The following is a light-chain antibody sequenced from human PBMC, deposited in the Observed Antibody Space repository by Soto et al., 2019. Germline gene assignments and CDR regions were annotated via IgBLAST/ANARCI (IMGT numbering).Light chain of an antibody. Sequence: EIVMTPSPATLSVSPGERANLSCRASQSVSSNLAWYQQKPGQAPRLLIYGASTRATGIPARFSGTGSGTDFTLTISRLEPEDFAVYYCQQYGSSPYTFGLGTKVDIK. CDR2: GAS. V-gene: IGKV3-15*01. CDR1: QSVSSN. CDR3: QQYGSSPYT. J-gene: IGKJ2*01.